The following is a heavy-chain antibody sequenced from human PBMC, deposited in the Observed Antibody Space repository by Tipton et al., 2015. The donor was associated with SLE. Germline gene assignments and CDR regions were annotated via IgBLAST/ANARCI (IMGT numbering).Heavy chain of an antibody. Sequence: LRLSCAVYGGSFSGYYWSWIRQPPGKGLEWIGEINHSGSTNYNPSLKSRVTISVDTSKNQFSLKLSSVTAADTAMYYCARVDILTGSYYFDYWGQGTLVTVSS. CDR1: GGSFSGYY. CDR2: INHSGST. CDR3: ARVDILTGSYYFDY. J-gene: IGHJ4*02. D-gene: IGHD3-9*01. V-gene: IGHV4-34*01.